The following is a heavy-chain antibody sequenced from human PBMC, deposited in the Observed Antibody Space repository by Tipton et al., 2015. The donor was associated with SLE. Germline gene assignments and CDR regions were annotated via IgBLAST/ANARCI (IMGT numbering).Heavy chain of an antibody. V-gene: IGHV4-39*01. J-gene: IGHJ4*02. CDR3: ARQGTGFGSGRDDY. CDR1: GGSISSTNNY. CDR2: IYYSGNT. D-gene: IGHD1-14*01. Sequence: TLSLTCTVSGGSISSTNNYWSWIRQPPGKGPEYIGSIYYSGNTYYNPSLESRVAISVDTSKNQFFLKLTSGTAADTAVYYCARQGTGFGSGRDDYWGQGILVTVSS.